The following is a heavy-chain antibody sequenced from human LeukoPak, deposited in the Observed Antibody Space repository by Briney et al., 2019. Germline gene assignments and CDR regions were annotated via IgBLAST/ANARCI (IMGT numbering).Heavy chain of an antibody. CDR2: IVVGSGNT. Sequence: SVKVPCKASGFTFTNSAMQWVRQARGQRLEWIGWIVVGSGNTNYAQKFQERVTITRDMSTSTAYMELSSLRSEDTAVYYCAAAGESGSYSAWFDPWGQGTLVTVSS. CDR1: GFTFTNSA. J-gene: IGHJ5*02. V-gene: IGHV1-58*02. D-gene: IGHD1-26*01. CDR3: AAAGESGSYSAWFDP.